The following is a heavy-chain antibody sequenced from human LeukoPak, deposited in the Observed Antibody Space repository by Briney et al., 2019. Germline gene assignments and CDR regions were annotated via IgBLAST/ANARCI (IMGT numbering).Heavy chain of an antibody. CDR1: GFTFSSYA. CDR3: ARETTSGWYDY. J-gene: IGHJ4*02. CDR2: ISGSGGST. V-gene: IGHV3-23*01. Sequence: PGGSLRLSCAASGFTFSSYAMSWVRRAPGKGLEWVSAISGSGGSTYYADSVKGRFTISRDNSKNTLYPQMNSLRAEDTAVFYCARETTSGWYDYWGQGTLVTVSS. D-gene: IGHD6-19*01.